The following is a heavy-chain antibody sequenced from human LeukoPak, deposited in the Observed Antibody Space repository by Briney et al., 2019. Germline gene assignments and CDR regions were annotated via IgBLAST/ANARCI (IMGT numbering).Heavy chain of an antibody. Sequence: ASVKVSCKASGYTFTSYGISWVRQAPGQGLEWMGWISAYNGNTNYAQKLQGRVTMTTDTSTSTAYKELRSLRSGDTAVYYCARGHYYDSSGYRNNWFDPWGQGTLVTVSS. CDR2: ISAYNGNT. V-gene: IGHV1-18*01. J-gene: IGHJ5*02. CDR1: GYTFTSYG. CDR3: ARGHYYDSSGYRNNWFDP. D-gene: IGHD3-22*01.